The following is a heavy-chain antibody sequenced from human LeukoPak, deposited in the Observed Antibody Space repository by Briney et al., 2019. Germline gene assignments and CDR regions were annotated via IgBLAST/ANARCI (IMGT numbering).Heavy chain of an antibody. CDR3: ARGVVVVAATPPWFDP. D-gene: IGHD2-15*01. CDR2: ISSSSSSI. J-gene: IGHJ5*02. Sequence: GGSLRLSCAASGFTFSSYEMNWVRQAPGKGLEWVSYISSSSSSIYYADSVKGRFTISRDTAKNSLYLQMNSLRAEDTAVYYCARGVVVVAATPPWFDPWGQGTLVTVSS. V-gene: IGHV3-48*03. CDR1: GFTFSSYE.